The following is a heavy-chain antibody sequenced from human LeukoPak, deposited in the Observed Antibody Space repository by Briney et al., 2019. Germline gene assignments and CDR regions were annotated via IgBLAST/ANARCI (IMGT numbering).Heavy chain of an antibody. J-gene: IGHJ3*02. CDR1: GGSISSYY. CDR3: ACLSSNGRRAFDI. V-gene: IGHV4-59*08. CDR2: INYSGNT. Sequence: SETLSLTCTVSGGSISSYYWTWIRQPPGKGLEWVGYINYSGNTNHNPSLTGRVTISVDMSKSQFSLKLSSVTAADTAVYYCACLSSNGRRAFDIWGQGTMVTVSS. D-gene: IGHD2-8*01.